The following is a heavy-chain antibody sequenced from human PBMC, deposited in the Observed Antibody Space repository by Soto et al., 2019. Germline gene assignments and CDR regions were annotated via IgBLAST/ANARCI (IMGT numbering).Heavy chain of an antibody. CDR3: ARGTYCSGGSCYPRNYYYYMDV. J-gene: IGHJ6*03. V-gene: IGHV1-69*02. D-gene: IGHD2-15*01. CDR1: GGTFSSYT. CDR2: IIPILGIA. Sequence: QVQLVQSGAEVKKPGSSVKVSCKASGGTFSSYTISWVRQAPGQGLEWMGRIIPILGIANYAQKFQGRVTITADKSTITAYMELSSLRSEDTAVYYCARGTYCSGGSCYPRNYYYYMDVWGKGTTVTVSS.